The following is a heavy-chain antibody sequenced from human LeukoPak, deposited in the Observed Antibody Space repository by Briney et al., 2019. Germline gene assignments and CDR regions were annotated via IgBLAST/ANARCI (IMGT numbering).Heavy chain of an antibody. Sequence: SQTLSLTCTVSGGSFTSGSYYWSWIRQPAGKGLEWIGRIYTSGSTNYNPSLKSRVTISVDTSKNQFSLKLSSVTAADTAVYYCARHLRQWLVRYFDYWGQGTLVTVSS. CDR3: ARHLRQWLVRYFDY. J-gene: IGHJ4*02. CDR2: IYTSGST. D-gene: IGHD6-19*01. CDR1: GGSFTSGSYY. V-gene: IGHV4-61*02.